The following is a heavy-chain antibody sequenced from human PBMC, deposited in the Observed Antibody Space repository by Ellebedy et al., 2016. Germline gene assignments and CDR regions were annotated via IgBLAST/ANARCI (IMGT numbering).Heavy chain of an antibody. CDR2: IYSSGGA. D-gene: IGHD1-26*01. V-gene: IGHV4-59*01. CDR1: GGSISSYY. Sequence: SETLSLTCTVSGGSISSYYWSWILQPLGKGLAWIVNIYSSGGANYNPSFKSRVTISLDTSKIKFSLKLSSVTAADTAVYYCERGRLVGNTGYYFGSWGQGALVTVSS. J-gene: IGHJ1*01. CDR3: ERGRLVGNTGYYFGS.